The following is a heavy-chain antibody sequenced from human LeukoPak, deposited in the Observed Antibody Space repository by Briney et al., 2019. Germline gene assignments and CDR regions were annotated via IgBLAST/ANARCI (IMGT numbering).Heavy chain of an antibody. V-gene: IGHV3-66*01. Sequence: GGSLRLSCAVSGFSVSDNYMTWVRQAPGKGLEWVSVLFGGGDTYYGDSVKGRFAISRDNSKNTVYLQMKSLRAEDTAVYYCARGQRTSVTLYYFDFWGQGTQVSVSS. D-gene: IGHD4-17*01. CDR3: ARGQRTSVTLYYFDF. J-gene: IGHJ4*02. CDR1: GFSVSDNY. CDR2: LFGGGDT.